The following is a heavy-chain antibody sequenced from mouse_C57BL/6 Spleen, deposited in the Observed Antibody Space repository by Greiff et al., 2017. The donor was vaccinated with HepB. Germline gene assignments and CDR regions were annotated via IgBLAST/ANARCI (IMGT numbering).Heavy chain of an antibody. V-gene: IGHV1-69*01. Sequence: VQLQQPGAELVMPGASVKLSCKASGYTFTSYWMHWVKQRPGQGLEWIGEIDPSDSYTNYNQKFKGKSTLTVDKSSSTAYMQLSSLTSEDSAVYYCARSNYYGSRGYFDVWGTGTTVTVSS. CDR3: ARSNYYGSRGYFDV. D-gene: IGHD1-1*01. J-gene: IGHJ1*03. CDR1: GYTFTSYW. CDR2: IDPSDSYT.